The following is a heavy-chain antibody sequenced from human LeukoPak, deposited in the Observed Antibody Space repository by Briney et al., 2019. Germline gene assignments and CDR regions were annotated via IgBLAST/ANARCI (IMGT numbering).Heavy chain of an antibody. J-gene: IGHJ1*01. Sequence: NPSETLSLTCTVSGGSVSSTSDHWGWIRQRPGKGLEWITSFYHSGSTRYNPSLKSRVTTSIDTSKNQFSLKLSSVTAADTAVYYCARGDYDILTGYYSLLGAEYFQHWGQGTLVTVSS. D-gene: IGHD3-9*01. CDR2: FYHSGST. CDR1: GGSVSSTSDH. CDR3: ARGDYDILTGYYSLLGAEYFQH. V-gene: IGHV4-39*07.